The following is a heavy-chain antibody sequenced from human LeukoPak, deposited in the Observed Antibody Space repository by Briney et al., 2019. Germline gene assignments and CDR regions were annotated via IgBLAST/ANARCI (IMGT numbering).Heavy chain of an antibody. D-gene: IGHD3-22*01. Sequence: GSLRLSCTASGFTFSSHWMTWVRQPPGKGLEWIGEIYHSGSTNYNPSLKSRVTISVDKSKNQFSLKLSSVTAAGTAVYYCARDTHYDSSGYYYWGQGTLVTVSS. CDR3: ARDTHYDSSGYYY. CDR2: IYHSGST. J-gene: IGHJ4*02. CDR1: GFTFSSHW. V-gene: IGHV4-4*02.